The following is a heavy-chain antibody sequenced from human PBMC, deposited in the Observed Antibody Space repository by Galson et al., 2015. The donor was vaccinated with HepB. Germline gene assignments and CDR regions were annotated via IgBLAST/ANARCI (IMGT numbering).Heavy chain of an antibody. CDR1: GFTFSSYG. CDR2: IWYDGSNK. J-gene: IGHJ6*02. Sequence: SLRLSCAASGFTFSSYGMHWVRQAPGKGLEWVAVIWYDGSNKYYADSVKGRFTISRDNSKNTLYLQMNSLRAEDTAVYYCARAIGYCSGGSCSYGMDVWGQGTTVTVSS. CDR3: ARAIGYCSGGSCSYGMDV. V-gene: IGHV3-33*08. D-gene: IGHD2-15*01.